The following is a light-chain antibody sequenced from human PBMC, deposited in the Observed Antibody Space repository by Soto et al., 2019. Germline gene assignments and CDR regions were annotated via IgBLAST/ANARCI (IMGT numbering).Light chain of an antibody. V-gene: IGLV1-44*01. CDR2: SNN. CDR1: RSNTGSKT. Sequence: HSVLTKPPSTSGTPGQSVTISCSGSRSNTGSKTLTCDRHPPGTAPILLISSNNQRPSGVPDRFSGSKSGSSASLDIRGLQSEAAAHYYCAAWDDSLTGSYVFGTGTTGTV. CDR3: AAWDDSLTGSYV. J-gene: IGLJ1*01.